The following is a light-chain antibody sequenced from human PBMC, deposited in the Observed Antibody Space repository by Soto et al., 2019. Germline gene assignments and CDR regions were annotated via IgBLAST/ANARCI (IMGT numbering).Light chain of an antibody. J-gene: IGKJ1*01. V-gene: IGKV1-39*01. CDR3: HQSYSLPRT. Sequence: DIQMTQSPSSLSACIGDTVTITYRASQSINNYLNWYQQKPGKAPNLLIYGASSLQSGVPSRFSGSGSETDFTLTISSLQPEDFATYYCHQSYSLPRTFGQGTKVEVK. CDR1: QSINNY. CDR2: GAS.